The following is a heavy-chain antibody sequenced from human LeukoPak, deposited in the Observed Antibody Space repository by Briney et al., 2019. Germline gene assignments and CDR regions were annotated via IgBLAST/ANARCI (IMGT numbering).Heavy chain of an antibody. J-gene: IGHJ6*02. D-gene: IGHD6-6*01. CDR1: GGSISSYY. V-gene: IGHV4-4*07. CDR3: ARDREDSSSDYYYYGMDV. CDR2: IHTSGST. Sequence: SETLSLTCTVSGGSISSYYWSWIRQPAGKGLEWIGRIHTSGSTNYNPSLKSRVTMSVDTSKNQFSLKLSSVTAADTAVYYCARDREDSSSDYYYYGMDVWGQGTTVTVSS.